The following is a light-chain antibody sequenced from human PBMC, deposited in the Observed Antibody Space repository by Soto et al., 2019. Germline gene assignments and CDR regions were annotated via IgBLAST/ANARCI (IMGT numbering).Light chain of an antibody. CDR3: RSYTSSSTVV. J-gene: IGLJ2*01. Sequence: QSALSQPASVSGSPGQSITISCTGTSRDVGGYNYVSWYQQHPGKAPKLMIYDVSNRPSGVSNRCSGSTSGNTASLTISGLQAEDEADYYCRSYTSSSTVVFGGGTKVTVL. V-gene: IGLV2-14*01. CDR2: DVS. CDR1: SRDVGGYNY.